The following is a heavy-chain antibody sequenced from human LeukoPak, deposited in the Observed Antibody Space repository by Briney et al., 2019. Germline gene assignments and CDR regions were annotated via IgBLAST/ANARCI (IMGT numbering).Heavy chain of an antibody. CDR1: VYTFTGYF. CDR3: ATAQSLTGPAGTFVNS. J-gene: IGHJ4*02. D-gene: IGHD6-13*01. CDR2: INLNSGGT. V-gene: IGHV1-2*02. Sequence: ASVKVSCKASVYTFTGYFLHWVRRAPGQGFEWMGWINLNSGGTYYTQRFQSRVTMTTDTSIITPYMGLSSLRSDETAVYYCATAQSLTGPAGTFVNSWGQGTLVTVSS.